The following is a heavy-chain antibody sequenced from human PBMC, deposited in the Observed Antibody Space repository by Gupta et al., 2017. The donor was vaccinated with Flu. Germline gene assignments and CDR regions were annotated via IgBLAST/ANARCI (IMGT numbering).Heavy chain of an antibody. Sequence: QAPGKGLEWVSGISGSGASTYYADFAKGRFTISRDNSKNTLDLQMNSLRVEDTAVYYCAKTGRSTSPRGQADYWAQGTLVTVSS. V-gene: IGHV3-23*01. CDR2: ISGSGAST. D-gene: IGHD1-26*01. CDR3: AKTGRSTSPRGQADY. J-gene: IGHJ4*02.